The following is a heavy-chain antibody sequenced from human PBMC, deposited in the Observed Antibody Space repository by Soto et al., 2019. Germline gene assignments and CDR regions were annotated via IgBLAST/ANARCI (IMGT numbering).Heavy chain of an antibody. CDR3: ARHIDGYNAFDI. CDR1: GGSISSSSYY. D-gene: IGHD5-12*01. V-gene: IGHV4-39*01. CDR2: IYYSGST. Sequence: PSETLSLTCTVSGGSISSSSYYWGWIRQPPGKGLEWIGSIYYSGSTYYNPSLKSQVTISVDTSKNQFSLKLSSVTAADTAVYYCARHIDGYNAFDIWGQGTMVTVSS. J-gene: IGHJ3*02.